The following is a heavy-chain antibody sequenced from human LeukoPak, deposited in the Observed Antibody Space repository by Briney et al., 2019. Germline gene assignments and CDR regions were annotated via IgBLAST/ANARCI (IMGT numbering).Heavy chain of an antibody. Sequence: GGSLRLSCAASGFXFNSYSINWVRQAPGKGLEWVSLISSSSSYIYYADTVKGRFTISRDNAKRSLYLQMNSLRAEDTAVYYCARVYGIDILTGYWNSGAFDIWGQGTMVTVSS. J-gene: IGHJ3*02. D-gene: IGHD3-9*01. CDR2: ISSSSSYI. CDR1: GFXFNSYS. V-gene: IGHV3-21*01. CDR3: ARVYGIDILTGYWNSGAFDI.